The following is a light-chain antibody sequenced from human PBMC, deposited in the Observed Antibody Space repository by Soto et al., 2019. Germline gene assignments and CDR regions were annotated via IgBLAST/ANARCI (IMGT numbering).Light chain of an antibody. J-gene: IGLJ2*01. CDR3: TSYTTSSTVL. Sequence: QSVLTQPASVSGSPGQSITISCTGSRSDIGAYNYVSWYQQHPGKAPKLMIYEVSHRPSWISSRFSGSKSGNTASLTISGLQAEDEADYYCTSYTTSSTVLFGGGTQLTVL. CDR1: RSDIGAYNY. CDR2: EVS. V-gene: IGLV2-14*03.